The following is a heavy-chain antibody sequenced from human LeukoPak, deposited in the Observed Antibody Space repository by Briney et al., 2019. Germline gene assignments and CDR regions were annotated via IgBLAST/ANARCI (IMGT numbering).Heavy chain of an antibody. CDR2: TYYRSKWYN. Sequence: SQTLSLTCAISGDSVSSNSATWNWIRQSPSRGLEWLGRTYYRSKWYNDYAVSVKSRITINPDTSKNQVSLQLNSVTPEDTAVYYCARAPSSGWFGWFRPWGQGTLVTVSS. V-gene: IGHV6-1*01. CDR1: GDSVSSNSAT. CDR3: ARAPSSGWFGWFRP. D-gene: IGHD6-19*01. J-gene: IGHJ5*02.